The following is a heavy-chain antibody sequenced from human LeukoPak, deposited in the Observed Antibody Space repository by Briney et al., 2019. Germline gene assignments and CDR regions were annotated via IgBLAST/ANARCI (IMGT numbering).Heavy chain of an antibody. CDR1: GYLFTSYW. Sequence: GASLEISCKGSGYLFTSYWIGWVRQMPGKGLEWMGIIYPGDSDTRYSPSFQGQVTISADKSISTAYLHWISLKASDTAMYYCARRGRVAWNLFYPWGQGTLVTVSS. J-gene: IGHJ5*02. V-gene: IGHV5-51*01. CDR3: ARRGRVAWNLFYP. CDR2: IYPGDSDT. D-gene: IGHD3-3*02.